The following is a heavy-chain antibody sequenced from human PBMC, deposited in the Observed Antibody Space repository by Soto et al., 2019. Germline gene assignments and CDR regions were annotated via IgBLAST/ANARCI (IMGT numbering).Heavy chain of an antibody. CDR3: ARSPGWYPKIDY. D-gene: IGHD6-19*01. CDR2: IYYSGST. J-gene: IGHJ4*02. Sequence: SETLSLTCTVSGGSISSYYWSWIRQPPGKGLEWIGYIYYSGSTNYNPSLKSRVTISVDTSKNQFSLKLSSVTAADTAVYYCARSPGWYPKIDYWGQGTLVTVSS. V-gene: IGHV4-59*01. CDR1: GGSISSYY.